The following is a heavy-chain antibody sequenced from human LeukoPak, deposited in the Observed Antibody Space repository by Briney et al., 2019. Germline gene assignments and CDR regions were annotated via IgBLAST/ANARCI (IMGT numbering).Heavy chain of an antibody. Sequence: GGSLRLSCAAYGFTFSSYSMNWVRQAPGKGLEWVSSISSSSSYIYYADPVKGRFTISRDNAKNSLYLQMNSLRAEDMALYYCAKDKSSRGYSFAFDIWGQGTMVTVSS. CDR2: ISSSSSYI. J-gene: IGHJ3*02. V-gene: IGHV3-21*04. CDR3: AKDKSSRGYSFAFDI. CDR1: GFTFSSYS. D-gene: IGHD6-13*01.